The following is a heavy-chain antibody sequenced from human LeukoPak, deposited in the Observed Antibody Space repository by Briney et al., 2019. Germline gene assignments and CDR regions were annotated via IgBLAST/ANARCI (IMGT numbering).Heavy chain of an antibody. CDR3: TRVPTLSLWFGEATTSDY. J-gene: IGHJ4*02. V-gene: IGHV3-49*03. D-gene: IGHD3-10*01. CDR2: IRSKAYGGTT. Sequence: QPGGSLRLSCTASGFTFGDYAMSWFRQAPGKGLEWVGFIRSKAYGGTTEYAASVKGRFTISRDDSKSIAYLQMNSLKTEDTAVYYFTRVPTLSLWFGEATTSDYWGQGTLVTVSS. CDR1: GFTFGDYA.